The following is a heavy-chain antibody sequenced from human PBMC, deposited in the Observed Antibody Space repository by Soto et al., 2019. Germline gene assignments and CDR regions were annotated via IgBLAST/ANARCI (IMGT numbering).Heavy chain of an antibody. CDR3: TTRSIMVRVY. D-gene: IGHD3-10*01. CDR1: GFTFSNAW. J-gene: IGHJ4*02. V-gene: IGHV3-15*07. CDR2: IKRKTDGGTT. Sequence: EVQLVESGGGLVKPGGSLRLSCAASGFTFSNAWMNWVRQAPGKGLEWVGRIKRKTDGGTTDYAAPVKGRFTISRDASTNTLYLQINSLKSEDTAVYYCTTRSIMVRVYWGQGTLVTFSS.